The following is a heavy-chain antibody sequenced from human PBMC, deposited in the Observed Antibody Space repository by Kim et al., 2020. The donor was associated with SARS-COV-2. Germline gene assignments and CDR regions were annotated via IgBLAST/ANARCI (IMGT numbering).Heavy chain of an antibody. CDR2: IRNKANNYAT. CDR3: TRVSGSGSYLWGMDV. J-gene: IGHJ6*02. D-gene: IGHD3-10*01. Sequence: GESLKISCAASGFTFSGSAMHWVRQPSGKGLEWVGRIRNKANNYATEYAASVKGRFTISRDDSKNTAYLQMNSLKTEDTAVYYCTRVSGSGSYLWGMDVWGQGTTVTVSS. V-gene: IGHV3-73*01. CDR1: GFTFSGSA.